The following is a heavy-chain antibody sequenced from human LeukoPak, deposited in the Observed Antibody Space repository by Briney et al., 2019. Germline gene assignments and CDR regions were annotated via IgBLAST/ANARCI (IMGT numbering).Heavy chain of an antibody. Sequence: SVTVSFKASGGTFISYAISWVRQAPGQGLEWMGGLIPIFGTANYPQKFQGRVTITADKSTSTAYMELSSLRSEDTAVYYCARDLTGTEGDYWGQGTLVTVSS. D-gene: IGHD1-1*01. J-gene: IGHJ4*02. CDR2: LIPIFGTA. CDR1: GGTFISYA. V-gene: IGHV1-69*06. CDR3: ARDLTGTEGDY.